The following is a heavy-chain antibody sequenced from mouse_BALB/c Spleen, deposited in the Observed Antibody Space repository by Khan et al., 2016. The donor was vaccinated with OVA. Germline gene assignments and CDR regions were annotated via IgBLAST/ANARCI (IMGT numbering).Heavy chain of an antibody. CDR3: AIVGYSGTMDY. J-gene: IGHJ4*01. D-gene: IGHD1-3*01. Sequence: QIQLVQSGPGLKKPAQTVNITCKASGYSFTNYGVNWVKQGPRKGLKWMGWINSQTGEPTYNADFKRRIAFTLETSSSTASLQINNHTNEDTAIYCCAIVGYSGTMDYWGQGTSVTVSS. V-gene: IGHV9-3-1*01. CDR1: GYSFTNYG. CDR2: INSQTGEP.